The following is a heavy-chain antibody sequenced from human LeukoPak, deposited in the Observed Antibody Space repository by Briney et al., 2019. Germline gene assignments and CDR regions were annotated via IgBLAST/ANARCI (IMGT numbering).Heavy chain of an antibody. J-gene: IGHJ4*02. D-gene: IGHD6-13*01. Sequence: SETLSLTCTVSGASISSYYWSWVRQPAGKGLEWIGRIYTSGSTNYNPSLKSRVTMSVDTSKNQFSLKLSSVTAADTAVYYCARDSIAAAALYYWGQGTLVTVSS. V-gene: IGHV4-4*07. CDR3: ARDSIAAAALYY. CDR2: IYTSGST. CDR1: GASISSYY.